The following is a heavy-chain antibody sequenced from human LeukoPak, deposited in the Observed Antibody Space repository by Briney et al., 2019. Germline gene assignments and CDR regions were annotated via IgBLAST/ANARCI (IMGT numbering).Heavy chain of an antibody. D-gene: IGHD3-10*01. J-gene: IGHJ6*03. CDR3: ARVWPGYYYYVDV. V-gene: IGHV4-34*01. Sequence: SETLSLTCAVYGGSFSGYYWSWIRQPPGKGLEWIGEINHSGSTNYNPSLKSRVAISVVTSKNQFSLKLSSVTAADTAVYYCARVWPGYYYYVDVWGKGTTVTISS. CDR1: GGSFSGYY. CDR2: INHSGST.